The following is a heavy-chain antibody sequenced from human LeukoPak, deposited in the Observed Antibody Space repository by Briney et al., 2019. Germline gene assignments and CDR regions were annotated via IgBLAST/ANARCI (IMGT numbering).Heavy chain of an antibody. CDR3: ARLNYDFWCCVWEGYYMDV. J-gene: IGHJ6*03. V-gene: IGHV3-21*01. CDR1: XFTXSSXS. D-gene: IGHD3-3*01. Sequence: SXRLXCAASXFTXSSXSMNWVRQAPGXGLEWVSSISSSSSYIYYADSVKGRFTISRDNAKNSLYPQMNSLRAEDTAVYYCARLNYDFWCCVWEGYYMDVWGKGTTVTVSS. CDR2: ISSSSSYI.